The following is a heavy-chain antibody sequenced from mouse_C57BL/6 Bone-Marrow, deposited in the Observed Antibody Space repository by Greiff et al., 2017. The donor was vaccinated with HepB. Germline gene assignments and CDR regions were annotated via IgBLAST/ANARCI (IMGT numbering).Heavy chain of an antibody. CDR1: GFTFSSYG. CDR3: ARPGYVAWFAY. D-gene: IGHD3-1*01. Sequence: EVQLKESGGDLVKPGGSLKLSCAASGFTFSSYGMSWVRQTPDKRLEWVATISSGGSYTYYPDSVKGRFTISRDNAKNTLYLQMSSLKSEDTAMYYCARPGYVAWFAYWGQGTLVTVSA. V-gene: IGHV5-6*01. CDR2: ISSGGSYT. J-gene: IGHJ3*01.